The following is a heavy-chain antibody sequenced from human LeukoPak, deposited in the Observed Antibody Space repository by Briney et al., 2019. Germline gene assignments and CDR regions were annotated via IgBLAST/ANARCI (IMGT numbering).Heavy chain of an antibody. CDR1: GFTFGNHG. CDR3: SKDLTSDFGGDLDP. CDR2: ITLDGSHK. D-gene: IGHD3-10*01. V-gene: IGHV3-30*02. Sequence: PGGSLRLSCAASGFTFGNHGMHWVRQAPGKGLEWVALITLDGSHKYYADSVKGRFTISRDNSKSTVYLQMNTLRAEDTAVYYCSKDLTSDFGGDLDPWGQGTLVTVSS. J-gene: IGHJ5*02.